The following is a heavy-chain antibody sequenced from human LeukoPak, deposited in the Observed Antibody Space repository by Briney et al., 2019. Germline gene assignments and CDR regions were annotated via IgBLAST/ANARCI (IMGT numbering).Heavy chain of an antibody. Sequence: GGSLRLSCAASGFTFSSYAMSWVRRAPGKGLEWVSAISGSGGSTYYADSMKGRFTISRDNAKNSLYLQMNSLRDEDTAVYYCARTPKAVAGRVVGGVHFDYWGQGTLVTVSS. CDR1: GFTFSSYA. D-gene: IGHD6-19*01. CDR2: ISGSGGST. J-gene: IGHJ4*02. V-gene: IGHV3-23*01. CDR3: ARTPKAVAGRVVGGVHFDY.